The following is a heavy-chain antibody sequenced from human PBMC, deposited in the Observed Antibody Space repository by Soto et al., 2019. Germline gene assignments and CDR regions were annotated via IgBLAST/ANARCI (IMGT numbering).Heavy chain of an antibody. CDR1: GYAFTSYD. V-gene: IGHV1-8*01. J-gene: IGHJ5*02. CDR2: MNPNSGNT. D-gene: IGHD3-3*01. CDR3: ARGPILEWLNWFDP. Sequence: QVQLVQSGAEVKKPGASVKVSCKASGYAFTSYDINWVRQATGQGLEWMGWMNPNSGNTGYAQKFQGRVTMTRHTSISTADMELSSLRSEDRAVYYCARGPILEWLNWFDPWGQGTLVTVSS.